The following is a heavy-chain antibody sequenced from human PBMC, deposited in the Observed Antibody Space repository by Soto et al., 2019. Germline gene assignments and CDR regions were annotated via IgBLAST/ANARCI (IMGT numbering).Heavy chain of an antibody. CDR3: ARGIAVAATWGYYFDY. V-gene: IGHV4-59*01. Sequence: PSETLSLTCTVSGGSISDYYWSWIRQPPGKGLEWIGYIYYTGSTNYNPSLKSRVTISVDTSKNQFSLKLSSVTAADTAVYSCARGIAVAATWGYYFDYWGQGTLVTVSS. CDR1: GGSISDYY. J-gene: IGHJ4*02. CDR2: IYYTGST. D-gene: IGHD6-19*01.